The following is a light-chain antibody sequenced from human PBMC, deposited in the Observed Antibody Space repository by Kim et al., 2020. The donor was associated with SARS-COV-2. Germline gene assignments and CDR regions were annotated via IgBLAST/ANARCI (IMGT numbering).Light chain of an antibody. V-gene: IGLV2-14*03. Sequence: GQSITISCTGTSSDVGGYNYVSWYQQHPGKAPKLMIYDVSNRPAGVSNRFSGSKAGNTASLTISGLQAEDEADYYCSLYTSSSTLVFGGGTQLTVL. CDR2: DVS. J-gene: IGLJ2*01. CDR1: SSDVGGYNY. CDR3: SLYTSSSTLV.